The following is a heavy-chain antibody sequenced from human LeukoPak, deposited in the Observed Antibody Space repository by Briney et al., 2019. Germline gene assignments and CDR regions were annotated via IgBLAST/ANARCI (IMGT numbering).Heavy chain of an antibody. CDR1: GGSISSSSYY. V-gene: IGHV4-39*01. D-gene: IGHD3-16*02. J-gene: IGHJ4*02. CDR3: ARRVGRNGITSGGVIAAFDY. CDR2: IYYSGST. Sequence: SETLSLTCTVSGGSISSSSYYWGWIRQPPGKGLEWIGSIYYSGSTYYNPSLKSRVTISVDTSKNQFSLKLSSVTAADTAVYYCARRVGRNGITSGGVIAAFDYWGQGTLVTVSS.